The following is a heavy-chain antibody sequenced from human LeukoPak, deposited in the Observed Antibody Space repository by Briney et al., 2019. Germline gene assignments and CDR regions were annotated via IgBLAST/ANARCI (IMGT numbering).Heavy chain of an antibody. J-gene: IGHJ3*02. CDR1: GFTFSSYS. Sequence: GGSLRLSCAASGFTFSSYSMNWVRQAPGKGLEWVSSISSSSSYIYYADSVKGRFTISRDNAKNSLYLQMNSLRAEDTAVYYCARGRAYYDILTGYYKADAFDIWGQGTMVTVSS. V-gene: IGHV3-21*04. CDR2: ISSSSSYI. CDR3: ARGRAYYDILTGYYKADAFDI. D-gene: IGHD3-9*01.